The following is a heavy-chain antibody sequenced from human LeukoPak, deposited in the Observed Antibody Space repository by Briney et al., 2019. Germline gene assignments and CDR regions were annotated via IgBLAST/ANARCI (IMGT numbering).Heavy chain of an antibody. CDR2: IWFDKNQ. V-gene: IGHV3-33*01. CDR1: GFVLNDYG. D-gene: IGHD2-8*01. Sequence: GGSLRLSCAASGFVLNDYGMHWVRQAPGKGLEWVADIWFDKNQHFADSVKGRFAISRDNSKNTVYLQINSLRAEDTAVYYCARDRHCVNGVCHSPPGMDVWCQGTTVTVSS. CDR3: ARDRHCVNGVCHSPPGMDV. J-gene: IGHJ6*02.